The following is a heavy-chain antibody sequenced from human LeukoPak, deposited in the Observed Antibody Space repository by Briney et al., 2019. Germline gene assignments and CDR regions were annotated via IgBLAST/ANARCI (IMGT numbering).Heavy chain of an antibody. CDR3: ARADSSSTSCQDINYYYYYYMDV. V-gene: IGHV1-2*02. CDR1: GYTFTGYN. J-gene: IGHJ6*03. D-gene: IGHD2-2*01. Sequence: ASVTVSCTASGYTFTGYNIHWVRQAPGQGLEWMGWINPNSGGTNFAQKFQGRVTMTRDTSISTAYMELSRLRSDDTAVYYCARADSSSTSCQDINYYYYYYMDVWGKGTTVTVSS. CDR2: INPNSGGT.